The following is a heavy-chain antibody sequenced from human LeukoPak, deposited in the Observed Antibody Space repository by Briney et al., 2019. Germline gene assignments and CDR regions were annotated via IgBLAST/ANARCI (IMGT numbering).Heavy chain of an antibody. Sequence: SETLSLTCTVSGGSISSSSYYWGWIRQPPGKGLEWIGSIYYSGSTYYNPSLKSRVTISVDTSKNQFSLKLSSVTAADTAVYYCARDLSIAARPFFDYWGQGTLVTVSS. D-gene: IGHD6-6*01. CDR2: IYYSGST. J-gene: IGHJ4*02. CDR3: ARDLSIAARPFFDY. V-gene: IGHV4-39*07. CDR1: GGSISSSSYY.